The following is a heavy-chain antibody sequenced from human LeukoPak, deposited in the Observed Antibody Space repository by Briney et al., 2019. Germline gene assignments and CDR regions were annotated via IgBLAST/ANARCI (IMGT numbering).Heavy chain of an antibody. CDR1: GGAFSSYA. V-gene: IGHV1-18*01. D-gene: IGHD3-10*01. Sequence: ASVKVSCKASGGAFSSYAISWVRQAPGQGLEWMGWISAYNGNTNYAQKLQGRVTMTTDTSTSTAYMELRSLRSDDTAVYYCARVHLGRYYSTDYWGQGTLVTVSS. CDR2: ISAYNGNT. J-gene: IGHJ4*02. CDR3: ARVHLGRYYSTDY.